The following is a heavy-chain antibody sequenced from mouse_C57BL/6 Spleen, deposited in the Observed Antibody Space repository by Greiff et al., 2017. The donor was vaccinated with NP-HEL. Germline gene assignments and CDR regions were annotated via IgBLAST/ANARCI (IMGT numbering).Heavy chain of an antibody. V-gene: IGHV1-26*01. CDR2: INPNNGGT. J-gene: IGHJ2*01. CDR3: VLTWSDY. D-gene: IGHD4-1*01. Sequence: EVQLQQSGPELVKPGASVKISCKASGYTFTDYYMNWVKQSHGKSLEWIGDINPNNGGTSYNQKFKGKATLTVDKSSSTAYMELRSLTSEDSAVYYCVLTWSDYRGQGTTLPVSS. CDR1: GYTFTDYY.